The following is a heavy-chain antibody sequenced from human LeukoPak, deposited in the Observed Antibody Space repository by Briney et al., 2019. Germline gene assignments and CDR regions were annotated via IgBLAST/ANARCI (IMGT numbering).Heavy chain of an antibody. J-gene: IGHJ4*02. CDR2: IIPIFGTA. Sequence: GASVKVSCKASGGTFSSYAISWVRQAPGQGLEWMGGIIPIFGTANYAQKFQGRVTITADESTSTAYVELSSLRSEDTAVYYCARGGIVVVPYYFDYWGQGTLVTVSS. CDR1: GGTFSSYA. D-gene: IGHD2-2*01. V-gene: IGHV1-69*13. CDR3: ARGGIVVVPYYFDY.